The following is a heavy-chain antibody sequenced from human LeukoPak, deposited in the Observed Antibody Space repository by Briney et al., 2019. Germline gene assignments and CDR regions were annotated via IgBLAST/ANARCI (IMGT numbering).Heavy chain of an antibody. D-gene: IGHD3-16*02. CDR3: ARDNRYTGNYLDAFDI. Sequence: PGGSLRLSCAASGFIFSAYGMHWVRQAPGKGLEWLAVIWYDGSSKYYVDSVKGRFTISRDNSKNTLYMQMNNLRVEDTAVYYCARDNRYTGNYLDAFDIWGQGTLVTVSS. CDR2: IWYDGSSK. V-gene: IGHV3-33*01. CDR1: GFIFSAYG. J-gene: IGHJ3*02.